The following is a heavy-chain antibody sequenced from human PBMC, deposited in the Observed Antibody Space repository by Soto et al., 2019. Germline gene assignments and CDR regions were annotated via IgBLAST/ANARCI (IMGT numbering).Heavy chain of an antibody. CDR1: GFTFSSYW. CDR2: INSDGSST. D-gene: IGHD6-13*01. CDR3: ASKHSSRAFDY. V-gene: IGHV3-74*01. J-gene: IGHJ4*02. Sequence: EVQLVESGGGLVQPGGSLRLSCAASGFTFSSYWMHWVRQAPGKGLVWVSRINSDGSSTTYADSVKGRFTISRDNAKNPVYLQLNSLRAEDTAVYYCASKHSSRAFDYWGQGTLVTVSS.